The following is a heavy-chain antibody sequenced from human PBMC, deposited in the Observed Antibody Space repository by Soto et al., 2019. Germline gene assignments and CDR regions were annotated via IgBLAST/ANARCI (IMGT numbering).Heavy chain of an antibody. CDR3: AKDFTHPFDY. Sequence: EVQLLESGGGLVQPGGSLRLSWAASGFTCSNYAMSWVRQGPGKGLEWVSAISGNDGRTYYADSVKGRFTISRDNSKNTLHLQMNSLRAEDTAVYYCAKDFTHPFDYWGQGTVVTVSS. CDR1: GFTCSNYA. V-gene: IGHV3-23*01. J-gene: IGHJ4*02. CDR2: ISGNDGRT.